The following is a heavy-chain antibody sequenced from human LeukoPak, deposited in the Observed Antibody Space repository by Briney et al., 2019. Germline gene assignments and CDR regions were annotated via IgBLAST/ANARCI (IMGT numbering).Heavy chain of an antibody. V-gene: IGHV3-23*01. D-gene: IGHD2-15*01. CDR1: GLTFSNYA. Sequence: GGSLRLSCAASGLTFSNYAMSWVRQAPGKGLEWVSAISGSGGSTYYADSVKGRFTISRDNSKNTLYLQMNSLRAEDTAVYYCARAFSSPLEYWGQGTLVTVSS. J-gene: IGHJ4*02. CDR2: ISGSGGST. CDR3: ARAFSSPLEY.